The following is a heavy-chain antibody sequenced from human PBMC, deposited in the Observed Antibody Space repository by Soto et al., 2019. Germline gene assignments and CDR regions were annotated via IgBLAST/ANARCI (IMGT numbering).Heavy chain of an antibody. D-gene: IGHD3-10*01. Sequence: QVQLVQSGAEVKKSGVSVKVSCKASGFTLNEFGVSWVRQAPGQGLEWMGWISGHDGNTNFAQKYEGRVTMTIDSSTSTAYMELRNLRSDDTAMYYCAREEWFGQTPFDSWGQGTLVTVSS. J-gene: IGHJ4*02. CDR2: ISGHDGNT. CDR3: AREEWFGQTPFDS. CDR1: GFTLNEFG. V-gene: IGHV1-18*01.